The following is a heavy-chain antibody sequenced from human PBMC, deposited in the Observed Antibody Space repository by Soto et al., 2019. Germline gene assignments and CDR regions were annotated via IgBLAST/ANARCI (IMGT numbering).Heavy chain of an antibody. CDR3: ARGSAYSTPWSFDS. CDR2: ISGYNGNT. CDR1: GYTFTRYG. D-gene: IGHD2-8*01. V-gene: IGHV1-18*01. J-gene: IGHJ4*02. Sequence: QVQLLQSGAEVKKPGASVRVSCKTSGYTFTRYGVSWVRQAPGQGLEWMGWISGYNGNTKEAHKFEGRVILTTDTAANTAQMELTSLTSNDTAVYYCARGSAYSTPWSFDSWGQGTLVTVSS.